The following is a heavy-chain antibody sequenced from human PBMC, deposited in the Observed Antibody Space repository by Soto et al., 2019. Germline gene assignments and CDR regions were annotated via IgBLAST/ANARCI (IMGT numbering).Heavy chain of an antibody. CDR1: GFTFSSYA. D-gene: IGHD3-10*01. V-gene: IGHV3-30-3*01. Sequence: GGSLRLSCAASGFTFSSYAMHWVRQAPGKGLEWVAVISYDGSNKYYADSVKGRFTISRDNSKNTLYLQMNSLRAEDTAVYYCARDQITMVRGVIITHYYYYDMDVWGQGTTVTVSS. J-gene: IGHJ6*02. CDR3: ARDQITMVRGVIITHYYYYDMDV. CDR2: ISYDGSNK.